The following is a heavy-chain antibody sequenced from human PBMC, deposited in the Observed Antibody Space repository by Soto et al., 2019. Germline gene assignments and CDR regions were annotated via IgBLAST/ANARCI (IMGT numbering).Heavy chain of an antibody. CDR3: AKTVVRPHIRGRYYYGMDV. CDR2: INHSGST. V-gene: IGHV4-34*01. J-gene: IGHJ6*02. Sequence: SGTLGLTSADHGGCVGGHYWGGIAESAGKVLEWIGEINHSGSTNYNPSLKSRVTISVDTSKNQFSLKLSSVTAADTAVYYCAKTVVRPHIRGRYYYGMDVWGQGTTVS. D-gene: IGHD2-15*01. CDR1: GGCVGGHY.